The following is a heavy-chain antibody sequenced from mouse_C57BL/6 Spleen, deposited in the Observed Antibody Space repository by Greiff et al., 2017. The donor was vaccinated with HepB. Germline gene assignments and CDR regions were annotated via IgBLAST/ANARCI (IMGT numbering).Heavy chain of an antibody. D-gene: IGHD1-2*01. Sequence: VKLQQPGAELVRPGSSVKLSCKASGYTFTSYWMHWVKQRPIQGLEWIGNIDPSDSETHYNQKFKDKATLTVDKSSSTAYMQLSSLTSEDSAVYYCARSLNREADYFDYWGQGTTLTVSS. CDR3: ARSLNREADYFDY. J-gene: IGHJ2*01. CDR2: IDPSDSET. CDR1: GYTFTSYW. V-gene: IGHV1-52*01.